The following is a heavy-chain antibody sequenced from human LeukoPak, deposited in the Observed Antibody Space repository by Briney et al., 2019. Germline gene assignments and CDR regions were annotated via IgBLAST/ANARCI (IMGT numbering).Heavy chain of an antibody. J-gene: IGHJ3*02. CDR2: IKQGGSEK. CDR1: GVTFSTYW. CDR3: ARDARTASGNFDI. Sequence: PGGSLRLSCATSGVTFSTYWMSWVRQAPGKGLEWVANIKQGGSEKYYVDSVKGRFTISRDNAKNSLYLQMNSLRAEDTAMYYCARDARTASGNFDIWGQGTMVTVSS. D-gene: IGHD1-1*01. V-gene: IGHV3-7*01.